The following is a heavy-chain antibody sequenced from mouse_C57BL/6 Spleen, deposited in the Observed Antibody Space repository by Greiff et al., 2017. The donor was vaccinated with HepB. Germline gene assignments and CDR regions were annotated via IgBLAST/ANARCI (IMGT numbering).Heavy chain of an antibody. J-gene: IGHJ3*01. CDR3: AHYYGSSYEGFAY. CDR2: IDPSDSYT. D-gene: IGHD1-1*01. V-gene: IGHV1-59*01. CDR1: GYTFTSYW. Sequence: VQLQQPGAELVRPGTSVKLSCKASGYTFTSYWMHWVKQRPGQGLEWIGVIDPSDSYTNYNQKFKGKATLTVDTSSSTAYMQLSSLTSEDSAVYYCAHYYGSSYEGFAYWGQGTLVTVSA.